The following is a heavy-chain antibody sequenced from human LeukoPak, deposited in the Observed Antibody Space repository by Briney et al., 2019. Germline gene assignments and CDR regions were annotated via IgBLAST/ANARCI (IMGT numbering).Heavy chain of an antibody. Sequence: GGSLRLSCAASGFTFSSYSMNWVRQAPGKGLEWVSSISSSSSYIYYADSVKGRFTIARDNANNSLYLQMNSLRAEDTAVYYCARGAGRRAAHKWFDPWGQGTLVTVSS. J-gene: IGHJ5*02. CDR3: ARGAGRRAAHKWFDP. CDR1: GFTFSSYS. CDR2: ISSSSSYI. V-gene: IGHV3-21*01. D-gene: IGHD6-25*01.